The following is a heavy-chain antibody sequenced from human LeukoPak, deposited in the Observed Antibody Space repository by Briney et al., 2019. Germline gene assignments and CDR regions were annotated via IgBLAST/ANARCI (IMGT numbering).Heavy chain of an antibody. J-gene: IGHJ4*02. V-gene: IGHV1-46*01. CDR1: GYTFTSYY. CDR2: INPSGGST. CDR3: AGDRNYGWLVPGGGDYFDY. D-gene: IGHD6-19*01. Sequence: ASVKVSCKASGYTFTSYYMHWVRQAPGQGLEWMGIINPSGGSTSYAQKFQGRVTMTRDTSTSTVYMELSSLRSEDTAVYYCAGDRNYGWLVPGGGDYFDYWGEGTLVTVSS.